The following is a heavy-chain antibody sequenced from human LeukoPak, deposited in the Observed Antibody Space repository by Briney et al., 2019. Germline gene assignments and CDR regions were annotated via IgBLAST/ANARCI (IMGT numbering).Heavy chain of an antibody. CDR1: GFAFRSHW. CDR3: ARDWRDDYATVLDY. Sequence: GGSLRLSCAASGFAFRSHWMSWVRQAPGKGLEWVANINQDGSEQNYLGSVRGRFSISRDNTRNSVILQMNSLRAEDTAVYYCARDWRDDYATVLDYWGQGSLVIVSS. CDR2: INQDGSEQ. J-gene: IGHJ4*02. D-gene: IGHD4-17*01. V-gene: IGHV3-7*01.